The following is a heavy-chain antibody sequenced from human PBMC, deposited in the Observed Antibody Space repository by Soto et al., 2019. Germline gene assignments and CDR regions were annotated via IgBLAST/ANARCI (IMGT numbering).Heavy chain of an antibody. CDR3: AMEYCSSTSCYRDY. CDR1: GGTFSSYT. CDR2: IIPILGIA. D-gene: IGHD2-2*02. V-gene: IGHV1-69*02. J-gene: IGHJ4*02. Sequence: QVQLVQSGSEVKKPGSSVKVSCKASGGTFSSYTISWVRQAPGQGLEWMGRIIPILGIANYAQKFQGRVTITADKSTSTAYMDLSTLRSEDTAVYYCAMEYCSSTSCYRDYWGQGTLVTVSS.